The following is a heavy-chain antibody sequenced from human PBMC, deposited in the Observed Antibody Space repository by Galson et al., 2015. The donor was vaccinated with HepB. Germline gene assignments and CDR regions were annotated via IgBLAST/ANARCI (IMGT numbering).Heavy chain of an antibody. CDR3: ARVPIVVVQEYAFDI. D-gene: IGHD2-2*01. V-gene: IGHV1-2*02. Sequence: SVKVSCKASGYTFTGYYMHWVRQAPGQGLEWMGWINPNSGGTNYAQKFQGRVTMTRDTSISTAYMELSRLRSDDTAVYYCARVPIVVVQEYAFDIWGQGTMVTVSS. J-gene: IGHJ3*02. CDR1: GYTFTGYY. CDR2: INPNSGGT.